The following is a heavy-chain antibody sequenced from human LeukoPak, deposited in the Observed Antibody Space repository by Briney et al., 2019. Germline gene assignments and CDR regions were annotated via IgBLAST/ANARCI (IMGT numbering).Heavy chain of an antibody. CDR2: IRTDGGST. Sequence: GGSLRLSCAASGFSFSTYWMHWVRQAPGKGLAWVSRIRTDGGSTYYADSVKGRFTVSRDNAKNTLDLQMSSLRVEDTAVYYCATDRAWGGFDNWGQGTLVTVSS. V-gene: IGHV3-74*01. D-gene: IGHD3-16*01. J-gene: IGHJ4*02. CDR3: ATDRAWGGFDN. CDR1: GFSFSTYW.